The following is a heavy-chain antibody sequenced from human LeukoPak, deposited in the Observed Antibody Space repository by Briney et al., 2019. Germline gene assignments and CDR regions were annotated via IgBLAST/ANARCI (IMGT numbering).Heavy chain of an antibody. CDR2: IIPIFGTA. V-gene: IGHV1-69*13. CDR3: AIVGCSSTSCYFTYNWFDP. D-gene: IGHD2-2*01. CDR1: GGTFISYA. J-gene: IGHJ5*02. Sequence: SVKVSCKASGGTFISYAISWVGQAPGQGGEWMGGIIPIFGTANYAQKFQGRVTITADESTSTAYMELSSLRSEDTAVYYCAIVGCSSTSCYFTYNWFDPWGQGTLVTVSS.